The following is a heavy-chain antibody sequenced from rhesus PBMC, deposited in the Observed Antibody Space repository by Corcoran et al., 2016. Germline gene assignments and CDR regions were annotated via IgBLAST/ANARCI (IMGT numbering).Heavy chain of an antibody. CDR1: GGSISGYY. V-gene: IGHV4-165*02. D-gene: IGHD6-25*01. J-gene: IGHJ4*01. CDR3: ARGGIAAAGRYDY. CDR2: IGGSSGST. Sequence: QVQLQESGPGLVKPSETLSLTCAVSGGSISGYYWTWIRQPPGKGREWIGYIGGSSGSTYYNPSLKSRVTISTDTSKNQFSLKLSSVTAADTAVYYCARGGIAAAGRYDYWGQGVLVTVSS.